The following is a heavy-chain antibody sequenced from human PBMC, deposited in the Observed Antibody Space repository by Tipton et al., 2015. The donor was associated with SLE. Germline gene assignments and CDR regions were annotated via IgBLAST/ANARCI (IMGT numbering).Heavy chain of an antibody. CDR2: IYYSGGT. D-gene: IGHD2-15*01. V-gene: IGHV4-59*01. J-gene: IGHJ2*01. Sequence: TLSLTCTVSGGSMSTYYWSWIRLPPGKGLEWIGYIYYSGGTSYNPSLNSRVTISADTSRNQFSLKLTSVTAADSAVYYCARYSLTNWHLDLWGRGTLVTVSS. CDR1: GGSMSTYY. CDR3: ARYSLTNWHLDL.